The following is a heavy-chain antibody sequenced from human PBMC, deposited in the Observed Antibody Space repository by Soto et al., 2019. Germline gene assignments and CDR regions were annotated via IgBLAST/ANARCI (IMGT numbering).Heavy chain of an antibody. D-gene: IGHD2-15*01. CDR1: GYTFTSYG. CDR3: ARDQVRYCSGGSCFCFDP. J-gene: IGHJ5*02. Sequence: ASVKVSCKASGYTFTSYGISWVRQAPGQGLEWMGWISAYNGNTNYAQKLQGRVTMTTDTSTSTAYMELRSLRSDDTAVYYCARDQVRYCSGGSCFCFDPCGQRTLVTVSS. CDR2: ISAYNGNT. V-gene: IGHV1-18*01.